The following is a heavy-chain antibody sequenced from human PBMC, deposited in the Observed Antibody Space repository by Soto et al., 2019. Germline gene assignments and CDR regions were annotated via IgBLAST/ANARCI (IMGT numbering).Heavy chain of an antibody. Sequence: QVQLVESGGGVVQPGRSLRLSCAASGFTFSSYGMHWVRQAPGKRREWVAVIWYDGSNKYYADSVKGRFTISRDNSKNTLYLQMNSLRAEDTAVYYCARESPYSSGWYYFDYWGQGTLVTVSS. CDR1: GFTFSSYG. CDR3: ARESPYSSGWYYFDY. J-gene: IGHJ4*02. V-gene: IGHV3-33*01. CDR2: IWYDGSNK. D-gene: IGHD6-19*01.